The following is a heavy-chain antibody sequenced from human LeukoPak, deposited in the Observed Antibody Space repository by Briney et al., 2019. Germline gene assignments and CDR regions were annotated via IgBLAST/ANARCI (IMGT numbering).Heavy chain of an antibody. Sequence: PGGSLRLSCAASGFTFSSYAMSWVRRAPGKGLEWVANIKQDGDEKYYVDSVKGRFTISRDNSKNTLYLQMNSLRAEDTAVYYCASPGPHCSSTSCYTGSRNYYYYYMDVWGKGTTVTVSS. V-gene: IGHV3-7*03. D-gene: IGHD2-2*02. J-gene: IGHJ6*03. CDR3: ASPGPHCSSTSCYTGSRNYYYYYMDV. CDR2: IKQDGDEK. CDR1: GFTFSSYA.